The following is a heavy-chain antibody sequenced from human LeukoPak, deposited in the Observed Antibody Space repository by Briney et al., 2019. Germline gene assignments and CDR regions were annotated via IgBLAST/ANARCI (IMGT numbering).Heavy chain of an antibody. D-gene: IGHD4-17*01. CDR3: ARPTTVTTSDAFDI. Sequence: GGSLRLSCEGSGFTFSNYWMGWVRQAPGKGLQWVANIKTDGSEKYYVDSVKGRFTISRDNSKNTLFLQMNSLRAEDTAVYYCARPTTVTTSDAFDIWGQGTMVTVSS. CDR2: IKTDGSEK. V-gene: IGHV3-7*01. CDR1: GFTFSNYW. J-gene: IGHJ3*02.